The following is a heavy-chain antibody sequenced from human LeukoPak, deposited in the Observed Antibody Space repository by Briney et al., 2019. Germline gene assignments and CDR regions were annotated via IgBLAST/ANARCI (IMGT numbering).Heavy chain of an antibody. V-gene: IGHV3-23*01. CDR1: GFTFNSYA. D-gene: IGHD6-19*01. Sequence: QPGGSLRLSCAASGFTFNSYAMSWVRQAPGKGLEWVSAISGSGDSTYYADSVKGRFTISRDNSKNTLYLQMNSLSAEDTAVYYCANSPQWPPYYFDYWGQGTLVTVSS. CDR3: ANSPQWPPYYFDY. J-gene: IGHJ4*02. CDR2: ISGSGDST.